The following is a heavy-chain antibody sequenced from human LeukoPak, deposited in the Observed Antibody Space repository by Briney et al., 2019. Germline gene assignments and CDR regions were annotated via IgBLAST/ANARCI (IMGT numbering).Heavy chain of an antibody. V-gene: IGHV1-2*02. D-gene: IGHD3-22*01. CDR2: INPNSGGT. CDR1: GYTFTGYY. J-gene: IGHJ5*02. CDR3: VLVVITTAWFDP. Sequence: GASVKVSCKASGYTFTGYYMHWVRQAPGQGLEWMGWINPNSGGTNYAQKFQGRVTMTRDTSISTAYMELSRLRSDDTAVHYCVLVVITTAWFDPWGQGTLVTVSS.